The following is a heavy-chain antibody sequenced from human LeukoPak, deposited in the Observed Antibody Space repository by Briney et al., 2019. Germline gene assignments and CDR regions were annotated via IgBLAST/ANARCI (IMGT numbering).Heavy chain of an antibody. J-gene: IGHJ3*02. D-gene: IGHD4-23*01. CDR3: ARITYGDNHFDI. CDR1: GGSISYYY. V-gene: IGHV4-59*01. Sequence: SETLSLTCTVSGGSISYYYWSWIRQPPGKGLEWIGYIYYSGSTNYNLSLKSRVTISVDTSKNQFSLKLNSVTAADTAVYYCARITYGDNHFDIWGQGTMVTVSS. CDR2: IYYSGST.